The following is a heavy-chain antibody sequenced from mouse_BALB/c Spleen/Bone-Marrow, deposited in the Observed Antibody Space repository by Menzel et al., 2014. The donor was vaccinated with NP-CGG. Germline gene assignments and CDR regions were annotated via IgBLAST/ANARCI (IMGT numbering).Heavy chain of an antibody. CDR3: ARGFDY. CDR2: INTNGGNT. Sequence: EVKLMESGGGLVQPGGSLKLSCAASGFTFSSYGMSWVRQTPDKRLELVATINTNGGNTYYPDSVKGRFTISRDNAKNTLYLQMSSLKSEDTAMYYCARGFDYWGQGTTLTVSS. CDR1: GFTFSSYG. J-gene: IGHJ2*01. V-gene: IGHV5-6-3*01.